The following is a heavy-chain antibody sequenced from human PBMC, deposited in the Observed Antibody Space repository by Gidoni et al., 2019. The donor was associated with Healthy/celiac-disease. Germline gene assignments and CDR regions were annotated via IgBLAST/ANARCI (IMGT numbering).Heavy chain of an antibody. CDR2: ISGSGGST. CDR3: AKWGLSGYPFGWSGGDGMDV. J-gene: IGHJ6*02. V-gene: IGHV3-23*01. Sequence: EVQLLESGGGLVQPGGSLRLSCAASGFTFSSYAMSWVRQAPGKGLEWVSAISGSGGSTYYADSVKGRFTISRDNSKNTLYLQMNSLRAEDTAVYYCAKWGLSGYPFGWSGGDGMDVWGQGTTVTVSS. CDR1: GFTFSSYA. D-gene: IGHD2-8*02.